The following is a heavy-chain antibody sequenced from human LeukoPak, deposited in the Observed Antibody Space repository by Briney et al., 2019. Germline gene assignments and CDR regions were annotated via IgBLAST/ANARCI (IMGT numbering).Heavy chain of an antibody. CDR2: IYSGGST. CDR3: ARGGYYYDSSGYYSD. V-gene: IGHV3-53*01. Sequence: GGSLRLSCAASGFTVSSNYMSWVRQAPGKGLEWVSVIYSGGSTYYADSVKGRFTISRDNSKNTLYLQMNSLRAEDTAVYYCARGGYYYDSSGYYSDWGQGTLVTVSS. J-gene: IGHJ4*02. D-gene: IGHD3-22*01. CDR1: GFTVSSNY.